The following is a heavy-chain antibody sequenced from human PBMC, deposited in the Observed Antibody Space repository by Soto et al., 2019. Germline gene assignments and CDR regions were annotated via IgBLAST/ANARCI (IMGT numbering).Heavy chain of an antibody. CDR1: GYTFTNSG. CDR2: IRVNNGDT. CDR3: ARDYLVIPHRVIDY. V-gene: IGHV1-18*01. Sequence: ASVKVSCKASGYTFTNSGFSWVRQAPGQGLEWVGWIRVNNGDTHYAQKLQGRVTMTTDTSTSTAFMELRSLRSDDTAVYYCARDYLVIPHRVIDYWGQGTLVTVSS. J-gene: IGHJ4*02. D-gene: IGHD2-15*01.